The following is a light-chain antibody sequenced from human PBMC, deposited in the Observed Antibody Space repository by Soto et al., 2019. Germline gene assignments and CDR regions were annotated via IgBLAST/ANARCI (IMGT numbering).Light chain of an antibody. Sequence: EIVLTQSPATLSLSPGERATLSCRASQSVSNYLAWYQQKPGQAPRPLIYDASNRATGIPARFSGSGSGTDFTLTISSLEPEDFAVYYCQQRSNWPPWTFGQGTKVEIK. J-gene: IGKJ1*01. V-gene: IGKV3-11*01. CDR1: QSVSNY. CDR3: QQRSNWPPWT. CDR2: DAS.